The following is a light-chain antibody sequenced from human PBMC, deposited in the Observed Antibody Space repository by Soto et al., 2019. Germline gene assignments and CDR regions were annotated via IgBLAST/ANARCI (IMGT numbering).Light chain of an antibody. CDR1: ETVNSY. CDR2: DVF. V-gene: IGKV3-11*01. J-gene: IGKJ3*01. CDR3: QHRSSWPFT. Sequence: EIVLTQSPATLSLSPGERATLSCRASETVNSYLAWYQQKPGQAPRLLIYDVFKRATGIPARFSGSGSGTAFTLAISSREPDDFAVYYCQHRSSWPFTFGPGTKVEIK.